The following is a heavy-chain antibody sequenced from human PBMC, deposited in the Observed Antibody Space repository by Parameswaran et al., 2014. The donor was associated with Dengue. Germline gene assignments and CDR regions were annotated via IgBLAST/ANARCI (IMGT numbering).Heavy chain of an antibody. V-gene: IGHV3-74*01. CDR3: ASIVGDLYYYYGMDV. D-gene: IGHD1-26*01. CDR2: INSDGSST. Sequence: WIRQPPGKGLVWVSRINSDGSSTSYADSVKGRFTISRDNAKNTLYLQMNSLRAEDTAVYYCASIVGDLYYYYGMDVWGQGTTVTVSS. J-gene: IGHJ6*02.